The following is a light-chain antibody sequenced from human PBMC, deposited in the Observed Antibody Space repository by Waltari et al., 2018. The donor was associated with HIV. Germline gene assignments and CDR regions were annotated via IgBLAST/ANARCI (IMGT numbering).Light chain of an antibody. J-gene: IGLJ2*01. CDR3: SSYVNTDTLI. V-gene: IGLV2-14*01. CDR2: EVH. CDR1: STDIDFYNL. Sequence: HSALTQPASVSASPGQSITISCTGSSTDIDFYNLVSWYQQHPGKAPQLIIYEVHSRPAGVPDRFSGSKSGNTASLTISMLQADDEADYYCSSYVNTDTLIFGGGTKLTVL.